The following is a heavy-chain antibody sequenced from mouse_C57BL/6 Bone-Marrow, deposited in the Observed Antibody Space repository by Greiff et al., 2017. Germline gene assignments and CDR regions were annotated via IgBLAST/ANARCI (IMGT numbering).Heavy chain of an antibody. J-gene: IGHJ2*01. D-gene: IGHD3-2*02. CDR1: GYTFTDYN. Sequence: EVQLQQSGPELVKPGASVKMSCKASGYTFTDYNMHWVKQSHGKSLEWIGYINPNNGGTSYNQKFKGKATLTVNKSSSTAYMELRSLTSEDSAVYYCARAERDSSGFFFDYWGQGTTLTVSS. V-gene: IGHV1-22*01. CDR2: INPNNGGT. CDR3: ARAERDSSGFFFDY.